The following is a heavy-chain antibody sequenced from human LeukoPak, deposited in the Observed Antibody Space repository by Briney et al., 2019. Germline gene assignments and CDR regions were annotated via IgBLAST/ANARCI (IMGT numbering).Heavy chain of an antibody. CDR2: INPNSGGT. CDR3: ARIGQAVDY. CDR1: GYTLTDLS. J-gene: IGHJ4*02. Sequence: ASVKVSCKVSGYTLTDLSMHWVRQAPGQGLEWMGWINPNSGGTNYAQKFQGRVTMTRDTSISTAYMELSRLRSDDTAVYYCARIGQAVDYWGQGTLVTVSS. V-gene: IGHV1-2*02.